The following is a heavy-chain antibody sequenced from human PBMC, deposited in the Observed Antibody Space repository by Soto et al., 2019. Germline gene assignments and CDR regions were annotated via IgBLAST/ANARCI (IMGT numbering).Heavy chain of an antibody. D-gene: IGHD3-10*01. CDR2: INHSVST. CDR3: ARGRWFGELLSRPYYYYGMDV. J-gene: IGHJ6*01. V-gene: IGHV4-34*01. CDR1: GGSLSGYY. Sequence: SETLSLTCAVYGGSLSGYYWSWIRQPPGKGLEWIGEINHSVSTNYNPSLKSRVTISVDTSKNQFSLKLSSVTAADTAVYYCARGRWFGELLSRPYYYYGMDVRRQGTRVTFAS.